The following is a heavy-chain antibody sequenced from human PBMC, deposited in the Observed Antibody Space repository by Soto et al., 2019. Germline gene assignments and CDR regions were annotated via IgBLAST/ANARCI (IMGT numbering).Heavy chain of an antibody. D-gene: IGHD2-2*01. V-gene: IGHV4-59*01. CDR1: GGSISSYY. CDR3: ARSKYCSSTSCFKTPYYYYYYGMDV. J-gene: IGHJ6*02. Sequence: SETLSLTXTVSGGSISSYYWSWIRQPPGKGLEWIGYIYYSGSTNYNPSLKSRVTISVDTSKNQFSLKLSSVTAADTAVYYCARSKYCSSTSCFKTPYYYYYYGMDVWGQGTTVTVSS. CDR2: IYYSGST.